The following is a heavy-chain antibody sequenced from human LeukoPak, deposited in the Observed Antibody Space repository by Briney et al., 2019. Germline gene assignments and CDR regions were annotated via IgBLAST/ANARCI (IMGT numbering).Heavy chain of an antibody. CDR3: AREKYCSGGSCLDY. CDR1: GGSFSGYY. D-gene: IGHD2-15*01. CDR2: INHSGST. J-gene: IGHJ4*02. Sequence: PSETLSLTCAVYGGSFSGYYWSWIRQPPGKGLEWIGEINHSGSTNYNPSPKSRVTISVDTSKNQFSLKPSSVTAADTAVYYCAREKYCSGGSCLDYWGQGTLVTVSS. V-gene: IGHV4-34*01.